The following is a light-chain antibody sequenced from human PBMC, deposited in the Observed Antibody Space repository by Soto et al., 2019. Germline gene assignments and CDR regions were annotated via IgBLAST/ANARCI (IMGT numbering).Light chain of an antibody. Sequence: EIVMTQSPATLSVSPGERATLSCRASQSVISNLAWYQQNPDHTPRVLIYGAPTRALGIPARVRGSASGTEFTPTTSSLQSEDFAVYYSQQDNNSPSWTFGQATTVDIK. J-gene: IGKJ1*01. CDR2: GAP. CDR3: QQDNNSPSWT. V-gene: IGKV3-15*01. CDR1: QSVISN.